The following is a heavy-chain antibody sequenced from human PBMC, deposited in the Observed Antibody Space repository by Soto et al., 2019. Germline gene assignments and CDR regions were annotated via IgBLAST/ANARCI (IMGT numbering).Heavy chain of an antibody. CDR1: GFTFTSSA. V-gene: IGHV1-58*01. J-gene: IGHJ6*02. D-gene: IGHD5-18*01. CDR3: AAGAAMVSYYYGMDV. CDR2: IVVGSGNT. Sequence: SVKVSCKASGFTFTSSAVQLVRQARGQRLEWIGWIVVGSGNTNYAQKFQERVTITRDMSTSTAYMELSSLRSEDTAVYYCAAGAAMVSYYYGMDVWGQGTTVTVSS.